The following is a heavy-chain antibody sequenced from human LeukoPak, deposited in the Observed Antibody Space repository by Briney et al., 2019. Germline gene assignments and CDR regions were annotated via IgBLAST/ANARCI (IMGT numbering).Heavy chain of an antibody. V-gene: IGHV1-2*02. CDR3: ARGPTIAARPFDY. CDR2: INPNSGGT. Sequence: ASVKVSCKASGYTFTGYYMHWVRQAPGQGLEWMGWINPNSGGTNYAQKFQGRVTMTRDTSISTAYMELSMLRSDDTAVYYCARGPTIAARPFDYWGQGTLVTVSS. CDR1: GYTFTGYY. J-gene: IGHJ4*02. D-gene: IGHD6-6*01.